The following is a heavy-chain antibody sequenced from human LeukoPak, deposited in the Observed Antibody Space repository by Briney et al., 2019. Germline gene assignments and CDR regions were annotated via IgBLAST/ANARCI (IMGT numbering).Heavy chain of an antibody. V-gene: IGHV4-59*08. Sequence: SETLSLTCTVSGGSFRSYYWSWIRQPPGKGLVWIGYIYYSGSANYNPSLKSRVTISVDTSKNQFSLKLSSVTAADTALYYCARHDSDSITPRGWFDPWGQGTLVTVSS. D-gene: IGHD3-3*01. CDR3: ARHDSDSITPRGWFDP. CDR2: IYYSGSA. J-gene: IGHJ5*02. CDR1: GGSFRSYY.